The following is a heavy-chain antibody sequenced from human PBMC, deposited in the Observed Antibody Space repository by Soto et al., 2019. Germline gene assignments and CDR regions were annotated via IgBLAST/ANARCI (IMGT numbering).Heavy chain of an antibody. D-gene: IGHD1-26*01. CDR2: ISAHNGNT. CDR3: ASGRYGDY. V-gene: IGHV1-18*01. J-gene: IGHJ4*02. CDR1: GYAFTTYG. Sequence: QVHLVQSGAEVKKPGASVKVSCKGSGYAFTTYGITWVRQAPGQGLEWMGWISAHNGNTNYAQKLQGRVTVTRDTSPSTAYMELRSLRSDDTAVYYCASGRYGDYWGQGALVTVSS.